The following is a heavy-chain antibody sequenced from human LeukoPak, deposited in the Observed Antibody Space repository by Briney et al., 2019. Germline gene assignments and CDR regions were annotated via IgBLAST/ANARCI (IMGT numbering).Heavy chain of an antibody. CDR1: GFIFEEYG. Sequence: GGSLRLSCTASGFIFEEYGMSWVRQAPGKGLERVCGINWNGGRTGYGDSVKGRFTISRDNAKNLLYLQMDSLRAEDTAFYYCAFDYGGNFGPRGGAFDTWGQGTMVTVSS. CDR3: AFDYGGNFGPRGGAFDT. CDR2: INWNGGRT. J-gene: IGHJ3*02. D-gene: IGHD4-23*01. V-gene: IGHV3-20*04.